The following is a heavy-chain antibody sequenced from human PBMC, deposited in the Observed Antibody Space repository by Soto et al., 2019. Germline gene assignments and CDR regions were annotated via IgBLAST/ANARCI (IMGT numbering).Heavy chain of an antibody. CDR1: GGPITNYY. CDR2: IYYSGTT. V-gene: IGHV4-59*08. D-gene: IGHD2-15*01. Sequence: QVQLQESGPGLVKPSETLSLTCTVSGGPITNYYWSWIRQPPGKGLEWIGYIYYSGTTNYNPSLKSRVTISVDTSKNQFSLKLSSVTAGDTAVYYCASWWAIKGYFTYWGQGSLVTVSS. CDR3: ASWWAIKGYFTY. J-gene: IGHJ4*02.